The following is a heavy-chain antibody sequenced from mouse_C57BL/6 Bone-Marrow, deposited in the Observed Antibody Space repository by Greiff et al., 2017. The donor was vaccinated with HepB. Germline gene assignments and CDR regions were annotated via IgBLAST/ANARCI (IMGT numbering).Heavy chain of an antibody. V-gene: IGHV1-69*01. CDR1: GYTFTSYW. CDR2: IDPSDSYT. D-gene: IGHD2-4*01. J-gene: IGHJ3*01. CDR3: ARGGFYYDCWFAY. Sequence: QVQLQQPGAELVMPGASVKLSCKASGYTFTSYWMHWVKQRPGQGLEWIGEIDPSDSYTNYNQKFKGKSTLTVDKSSSTAYMQLSSLTSEDSAVYYGARGGFYYDCWFAYWGQGTLVTVSA.